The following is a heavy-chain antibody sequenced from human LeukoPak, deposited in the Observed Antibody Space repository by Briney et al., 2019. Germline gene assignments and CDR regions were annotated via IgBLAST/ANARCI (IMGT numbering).Heavy chain of an antibody. CDR3: ARDAPLVWGFDP. D-gene: IGHD3-16*01. Sequence: GGSLRLSCAASGFTVSSNYMSWVRQAPGKGLEWVSVIYSGGSTYYADSVKGRFTISRDNSKNTLYLQMNSLRAEDTAVYCCARDAPLVWGFDPWGQGTLVTVSS. V-gene: IGHV3-66*01. CDR2: IYSGGST. J-gene: IGHJ5*02. CDR1: GFTVSSNY.